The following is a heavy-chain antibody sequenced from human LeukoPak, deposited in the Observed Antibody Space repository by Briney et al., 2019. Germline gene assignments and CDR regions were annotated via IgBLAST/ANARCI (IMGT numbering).Heavy chain of an antibody. V-gene: IGHV1-8*03. D-gene: IGHD5-18*01. J-gene: IGHJ4*02. CDR2: MNPNSGNT. CDR3: ARAEGVDTAMVFDY. Sequence: ASVKVSCKASGYTFTSYDINWVRQATGQGLEWMGWMNPNSGNTGYAQKFQGRVTITRNTSISTAYMELSSLRSEDTAVYYCARAEGVDTAMVFDYWGQGTLVTVSS. CDR1: GYTFTSYD.